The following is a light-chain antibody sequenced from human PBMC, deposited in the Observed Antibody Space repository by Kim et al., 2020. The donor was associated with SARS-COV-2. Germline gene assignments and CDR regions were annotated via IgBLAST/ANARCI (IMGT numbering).Light chain of an antibody. Sequence: QSVLTQPPSVSGTPGQRVTISCSGSTSNVGTNSVNWYQQVPGMAPKLLIFNNYERPSGVPDRFYGSRSGTSASLAISGLQSDDEADYYCAVWDDSLHGVVFGGGTQLTVL. J-gene: IGLJ2*01. V-gene: IGLV1-44*01. CDR2: NNY. CDR1: TSNVGTNS. CDR3: AVWDDSLHGVV.